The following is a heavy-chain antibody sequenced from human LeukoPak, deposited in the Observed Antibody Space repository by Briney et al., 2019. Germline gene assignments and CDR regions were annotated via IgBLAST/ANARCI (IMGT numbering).Heavy chain of an antibody. V-gene: IGHV3-23*01. J-gene: IGHJ4*02. CDR1: GFSFSSYA. Sequence: QPGGSLRLSCAASGFSFSSYAMTWVRQAPGKGLEWVSALSVSGGNTYYADSVKGRFTISRANSKNTLYLQMNSLRAEDTAVYYCAKADSTTWYNNYADGWGQGALVTVSS. CDR3: AKADSTTWYNNYADG. D-gene: IGHD2-2*02. CDR2: LSVSGGNT.